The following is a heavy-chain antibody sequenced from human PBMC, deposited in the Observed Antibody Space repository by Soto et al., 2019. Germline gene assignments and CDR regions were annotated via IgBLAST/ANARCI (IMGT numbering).Heavy chain of an antibody. Sequence: QVQLQESGPGLVKPSETLSLTCTVSGGSISGYYWSWIRQPPGKGLAWIGYIYYSGSTNYNPSLKSRVTISVDTSKNQFSLKLSSVTAADTAVYYGARGPSYYYDSSCYYYSSVWGQGTLVTVSS. J-gene: IGHJ4*02. CDR2: IYYSGST. V-gene: IGHV4-59*01. CDR3: ARGPSYYYDSSCYYYSSV. D-gene: IGHD3-22*01. CDR1: GGSISGYY.